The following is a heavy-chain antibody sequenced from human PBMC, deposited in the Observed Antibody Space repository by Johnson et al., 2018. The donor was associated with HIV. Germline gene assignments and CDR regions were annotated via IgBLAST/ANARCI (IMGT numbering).Heavy chain of an antibody. Sequence: VQLVESGGGWVQPGGSLRLSCAASGFTFEDYGMSWVRQVPGKGLEWVSGISWNSGSIGYADSVKGRFTISRDNAKNSLYLQMNSLRAEDTALYYCAKDLFGATNFEDAFDIWGQGTMVTVSS. CDR2: ISWNSGSI. J-gene: IGHJ3*02. D-gene: IGHD5-24*01. CDR1: GFTFEDYG. CDR3: AKDLFGATNFEDAFDI. V-gene: IGHV3-9*01.